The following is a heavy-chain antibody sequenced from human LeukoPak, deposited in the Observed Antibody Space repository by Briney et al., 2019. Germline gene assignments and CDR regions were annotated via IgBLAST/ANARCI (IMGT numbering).Heavy chain of an antibody. Sequence: ASVKVSCKAFGYTFTSYAISWVRQAPGQGLEWMGWISGYNGNTNYAQKLQGRVTMTTDTSTSTAYMELRRLRSDDTAVYYCTTYVPYYDSSGYYIHAFYIWGQGTMVTVSS. V-gene: IGHV1-18*01. D-gene: IGHD3-22*01. CDR3: TTYVPYYDSSGYYIHAFYI. CDR2: ISGYNGNT. J-gene: IGHJ3*02. CDR1: GYTFTSYA.